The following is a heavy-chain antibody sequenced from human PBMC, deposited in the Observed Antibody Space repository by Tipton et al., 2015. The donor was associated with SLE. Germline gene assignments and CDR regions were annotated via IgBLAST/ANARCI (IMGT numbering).Heavy chain of an antibody. V-gene: IGHV3-15*01. Sequence: SLRLSCASGFIFSNAWMSWVRQAPGKRLEWVGRIKIKSEGGTTDYAAPVKDRFTISRDESKNTLYLQMKSLKTEDTAVYYCTTEGRKWGDGVDIWGQGTMVTVSS. CDR1: GFIFSNAW. CDR2: IKIKSEGGTT. CDR3: TTEGRKWGDGVDI. D-gene: IGHD1-26*01. J-gene: IGHJ3*02.